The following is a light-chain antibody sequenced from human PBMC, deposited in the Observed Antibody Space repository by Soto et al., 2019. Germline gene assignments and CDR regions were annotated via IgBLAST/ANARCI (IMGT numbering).Light chain of an antibody. J-gene: IGLJ3*02. CDR3: QSYHSDNQV. CDR2: KDN. V-gene: IGLV6-57*01. CDR1: SGSIASNY. Sequence: NFMLTQPHSVSESPGKTVTISCTRSSGSIASNYVQWYQQRPGSSPTTVIYKDNQRPSGVPDRFSGSIDSSSNSASLTISGLKTEDEADYYCQSYHSDNQVFGGGTKLTVL.